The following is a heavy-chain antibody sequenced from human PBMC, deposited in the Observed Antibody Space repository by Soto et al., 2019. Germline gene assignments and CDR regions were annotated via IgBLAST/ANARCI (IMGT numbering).Heavy chain of an antibody. V-gene: IGHV4-34*01. J-gene: IGHJ4*02. CDR1: GGSFSGYY. D-gene: IGHD6-19*01. Sequence: QVQLQQWGAGLLKPSETLSLTCAVYGGSFSGYYWSWIRQPPGKGLEWIGEINHSGSTNYNPSLKSRVTISVDPSKNQFSLKLSSVTAADTAVYYCARGGQWLVPDFDYWGQGTLVTVSS. CDR2: INHSGST. CDR3: ARGGQWLVPDFDY.